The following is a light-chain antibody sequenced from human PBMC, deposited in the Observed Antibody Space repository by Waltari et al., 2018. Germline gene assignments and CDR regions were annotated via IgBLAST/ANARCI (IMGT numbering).Light chain of an antibody. CDR2: GTF. J-gene: IGKJ4*01. V-gene: IGKV3-20*01. CDR1: QTLRTTY. Sequence: DIVLTQSPGTLSLSPGEGATLSCRTSQTLRTTYLAWYQQKPGQAPTLLIYGTFTRATGIPDRFTGSGSGTDFSLTISILEPEDFATYYCQQYDISPLTFGGGTKVEIK. CDR3: QQYDISPLT.